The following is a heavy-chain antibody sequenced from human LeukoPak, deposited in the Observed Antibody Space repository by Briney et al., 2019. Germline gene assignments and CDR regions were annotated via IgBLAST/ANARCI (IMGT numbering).Heavy chain of an antibody. J-gene: IGHJ6*03. V-gene: IGHV4-39*07. Sequence: SETLSLTCTVSGGSISSSSYYWGWIRQPPGKGLEWIGSIYYSGSTYYNPSLKSRVTMSVDTSKNQFSLKLSSVTAADTAVYYCARAASSQKKTYYDFWSGYYHYMDVWGKGTTVTVSS. CDR3: ARAASSQKKTYYDFWSGYYHYMDV. CDR1: GGSISSSSYY. D-gene: IGHD3-3*01. CDR2: IYYSGST.